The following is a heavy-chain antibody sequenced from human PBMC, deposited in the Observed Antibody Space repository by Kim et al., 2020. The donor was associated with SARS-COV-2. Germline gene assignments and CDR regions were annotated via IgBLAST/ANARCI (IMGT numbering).Heavy chain of an antibody. J-gene: IGHJ4*02. D-gene: IGHD3-22*01. V-gene: IGHV1-46*01. CDR2: INPNGGTT. Sequence: ASVKVSCKASGYIFTTYYMHWVRQAPGQGLEWVGVINPNGGTTDYPQKFRDRVTTTRDTSTSTVYMELSSLRSEDTAVYYCARGRYYYDSSGNWWLDYWGQGTLVTVSS. CDR3: ARGRYYYDSSGNWWLDY. CDR1: GYIFTTYY.